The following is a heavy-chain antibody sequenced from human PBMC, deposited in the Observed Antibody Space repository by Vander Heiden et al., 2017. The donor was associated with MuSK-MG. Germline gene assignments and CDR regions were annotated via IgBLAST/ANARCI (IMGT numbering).Heavy chain of an antibody. J-gene: IGHJ5*02. Sequence: ITPDVGTANYAQKVQGRVTITADESTSTAYLELSSLRSEDTAVYYCARDLRGISAAGTQGWFDPWGQGTLVTVSS. CDR3: ARDLRGISAAGTQGWFDP. CDR2: ITPDVGTA. D-gene: IGHD6-13*01. V-gene: IGHV1-69*01.